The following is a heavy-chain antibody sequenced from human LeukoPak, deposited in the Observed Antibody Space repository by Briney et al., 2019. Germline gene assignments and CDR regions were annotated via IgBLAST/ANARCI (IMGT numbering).Heavy chain of an antibody. V-gene: IGHV1-2*06. J-gene: IGHJ5*02. D-gene: IGHD2-21*02. Sequence: ASVKVSCEASGYTFTGYYMHWVRQAPGQGLEWMGRINPNSGGTNYAQKFQGRVTMTRDTSISTAYMELSRLRSDDTAVYYCARDSHYCGGDCYPNWFDPWGQGTLVTVSS. CDR2: INPNSGGT. CDR1: GYTFTGYY. CDR3: ARDSHYCGGDCYPNWFDP.